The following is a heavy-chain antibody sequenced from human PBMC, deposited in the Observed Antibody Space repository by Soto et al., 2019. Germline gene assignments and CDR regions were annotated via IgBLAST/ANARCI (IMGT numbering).Heavy chain of an antibody. CDR1: GGSINGYY. CDR2: FHFSGST. Sequence: QVQMQESGPGLVKPSETLSLTCTVSGGSINGYYWTWLRQSPTNGLEWIGYFHFSGSTKYNPSLESRLTISADTSKNQISLTLSSVTAADTAVYYCARASGYSYGYDDFFDNWGQGTLVNVSS. CDR3: ARASGYSYGYDDFFDN. D-gene: IGHD5-18*01. V-gene: IGHV4-59*01. J-gene: IGHJ4*01.